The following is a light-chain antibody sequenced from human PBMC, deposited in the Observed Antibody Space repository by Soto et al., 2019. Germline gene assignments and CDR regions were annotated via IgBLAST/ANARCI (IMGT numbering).Light chain of an antibody. CDR1: QSVLYSSNNRNY. J-gene: IGKJ4*01. CDR3: QQYYSAPLT. V-gene: IGKV4-1*01. CDR2: WAS. Sequence: DIVMTQSPDSLAVSLGERATINCKSSQSVLYSSNNRNYLAWYQQRLGQPPKLIFYWASTRESGVPDRFSGSGSGTDFTLTISCLQAEDVAVYYCQQYYSAPLTFGGGTKVEIK.